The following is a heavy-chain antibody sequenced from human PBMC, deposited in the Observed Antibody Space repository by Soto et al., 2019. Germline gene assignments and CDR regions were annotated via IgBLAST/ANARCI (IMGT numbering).Heavy chain of an antibody. Sequence: QVQLVQSGAEVKKPGASVKVSCKASGYTFTSYGISWVRQAPGQGLEWMVWISAYNGNTNYAQKLQGRVTMTTDTSTSTAYMELRSLRSDDTAVYYCARFMTYYYDSSGYYASDWGQGTLVTVSS. CDR2: ISAYNGNT. CDR1: GYTFTSYG. CDR3: ARFMTYYYDSSGYYASD. V-gene: IGHV1-18*01. D-gene: IGHD3-22*01. J-gene: IGHJ4*02.